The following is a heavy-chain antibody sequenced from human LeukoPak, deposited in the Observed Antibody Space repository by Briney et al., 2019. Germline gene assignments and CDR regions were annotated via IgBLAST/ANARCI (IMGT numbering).Heavy chain of an antibody. CDR3: ARSVNWGFHHYWYFDL. CDR1: GGTLSNHA. CDR2: IIPVSGTT. D-gene: IGHD7-27*01. V-gene: IGHV1-69*05. J-gene: IGHJ2*01. Sequence: SVKVSCKASGGTLSNHAVSWVRQAPGQGLEWMGRIIPVSGTTNYAQKFQGRVTITTDESTSTVYMDLSSLRSEDTAVYFCARSVNWGFHHYWYFDLWGRGTLVAVSS.